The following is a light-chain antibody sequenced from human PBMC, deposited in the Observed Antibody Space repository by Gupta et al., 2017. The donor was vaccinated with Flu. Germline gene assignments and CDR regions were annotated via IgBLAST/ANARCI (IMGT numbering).Light chain of an antibody. V-gene: IGKV1-39*01. CDR2: AAS. CDR1: QNINNF. CDR3: QQRDDITWT. Sequence: DIQMTQSPSSLSASVGDRVTITCRASQNINNFLNWYQLKPGKAPRVLIYAASTVQRGVPSRFSGSGSGIDFTLTISSRQPEDFATYYCQQRDDITWTFGQGTKVDIK. J-gene: IGKJ1*01.